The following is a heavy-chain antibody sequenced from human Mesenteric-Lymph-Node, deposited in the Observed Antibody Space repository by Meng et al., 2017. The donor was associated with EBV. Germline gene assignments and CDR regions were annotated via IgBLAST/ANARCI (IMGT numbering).Heavy chain of an antibody. CDR1: GDSISSSNW. CDR3: ARESYYDSRGPWFDP. CDR2: IYQSGST. Sequence: QFQESGPGLVKPSGTPSLTCACSGDSISSSNWWSWVRQPPGKGLEWIGEIYQSGSTNYNPSLKSRVTISVDKSKNHFSLKLSSVTAADTAVYYCARESYYDSRGPWFDPWGQGTLVTVSS. V-gene: IGHV4-4*02. J-gene: IGHJ5*02. D-gene: IGHD3-22*01.